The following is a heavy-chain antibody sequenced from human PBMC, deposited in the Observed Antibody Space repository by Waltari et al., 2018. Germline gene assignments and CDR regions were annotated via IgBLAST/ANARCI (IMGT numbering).Heavy chain of an antibody. CDR3: AGAKATTPVTKYYPYYFGMAV. D-gene: IGHD4-17*01. CDR2: IKQRGTT. V-gene: IGHV4-34*01. Sequence: QVQLQQWGAGLLRPSGTLSLTCAFYNVSFSDYSWSCIRNPPGRGLEGMGGIKQRGTTNYNPSLESRVIISDDVSKNHFSLKMTAATAADTGDYYCAGAKATTPVTKYYPYYFGMAVWGQGTTVTVSS. J-gene: IGHJ6*02. CDR1: NVSFSDYS.